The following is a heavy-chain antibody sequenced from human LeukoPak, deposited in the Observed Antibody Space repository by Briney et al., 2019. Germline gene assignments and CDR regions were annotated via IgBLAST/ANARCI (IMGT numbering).Heavy chain of an antibody. CDR1: GFTFSGYV. CDR2: ITFSSSHI. Sequence: GGSLRLSCAASGFTFSGYVMTWVRQAPGKGLECVSSITFSSSHIYYADSVKGRFTISRDNTKDSLYLQMNSLRADDTAVYYCARGQWYGAFWGQGTLVTVSS. CDR3: ARGQWYGAF. D-gene: IGHD3-10*01. V-gene: IGHV3-21*04. J-gene: IGHJ4*02.